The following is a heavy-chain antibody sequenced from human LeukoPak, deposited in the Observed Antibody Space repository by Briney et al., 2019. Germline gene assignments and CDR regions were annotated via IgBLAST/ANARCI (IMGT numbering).Heavy chain of an antibody. Sequence: SETLSLTCTVSGGSISSGSYYWSWIRQPAGKGLEWIGRIYTSGSTNYNPSLKSRVTISVDTSKNQFPLKLSSVTAADTAVYYCATTANSYYYYYYMDVWGKGTPVTVSS. D-gene: IGHD1-1*01. J-gene: IGHJ6*03. CDR1: GGSISSGSYY. CDR2: IYTSGST. V-gene: IGHV4-61*02. CDR3: ATTANSYYYYYYMDV.